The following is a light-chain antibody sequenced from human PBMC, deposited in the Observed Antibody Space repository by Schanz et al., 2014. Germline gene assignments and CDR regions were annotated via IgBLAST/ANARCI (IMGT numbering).Light chain of an antibody. CDR2: GAS. CDR3: QQYNT. Sequence: VVLTQSPGTLSLSPGERATLFCRASQTVLSNFLGWYQHIPGQAPRLLMYGASTRATGIPDRFSGSGSGTDFTLAISRLEPEDFAVYYCQQYNTFGQGTKLEIK. V-gene: IGKV3-20*01. J-gene: IGKJ2*01. CDR1: QTVLSNF.